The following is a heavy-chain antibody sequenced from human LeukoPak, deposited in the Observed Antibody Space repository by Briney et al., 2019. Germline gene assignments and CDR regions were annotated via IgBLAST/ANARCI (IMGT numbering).Heavy chain of an antibody. CDR3: AKDVAVAGTGYFDI. V-gene: IGHV3-43*02. D-gene: IGHD6-19*01. Sequence: PGGSLRLSCAASGFTFDEYAMHWVRQAPGKGLEWVSLISGDGGSTYYADSVKGRFTISRDNSKNSLYLQMNRQRTEDSALYYGAKDVAVAGTGYFDIWGQGTMVTVSS. CDR1: GFTFDEYA. J-gene: IGHJ3*02. CDR2: ISGDGGST.